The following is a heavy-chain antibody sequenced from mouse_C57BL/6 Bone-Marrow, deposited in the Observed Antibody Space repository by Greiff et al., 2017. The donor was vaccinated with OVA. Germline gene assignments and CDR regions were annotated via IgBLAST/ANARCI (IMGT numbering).Heavy chain of an antibody. J-gene: IGHJ3*01. CDR2: IYPGSGST. Sequence: QVQLQQPGAELVKPGASVKMSCKASGYTFISYWITWVKQRPGQGLEWIGDIYPGSGSTTYNEKFKSKATLTADTSSSTAYMQLRTLTSEDSAIYYCASDYDSSYWGQGTLVTVSA. CDR1: GYTFISYW. CDR3: ASDYDSSY. V-gene: IGHV1-55*01. D-gene: IGHD1-1*01.